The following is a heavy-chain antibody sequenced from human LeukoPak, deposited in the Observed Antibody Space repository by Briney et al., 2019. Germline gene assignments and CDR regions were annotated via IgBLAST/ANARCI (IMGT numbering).Heavy chain of an antibody. CDR2: IIPIFGTA. V-gene: IGHV1-69*05. CDR3: ARVDYYDSSGYYDY. J-gene: IGHJ4*02. CDR1: GGTFSSYA. D-gene: IGHD3-22*01. Sequence: SVKVSCKASGGTFSSYAISWVRQAPGQGLEWMGRIIPIFGTATYAQKFQGRVTMTRDTSTSTVYMELSSLRSEDTAVYYCARVDYYDSSGYYDYWGQGTLVTVSS.